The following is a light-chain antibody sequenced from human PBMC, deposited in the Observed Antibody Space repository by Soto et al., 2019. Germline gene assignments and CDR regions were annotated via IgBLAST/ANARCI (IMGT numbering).Light chain of an antibody. V-gene: IGKV3-20*01. CDR1: QSVSNNY. Sequence: ESVLTQPPGTLYLYPGERATLSCRASQSVSNNYLAWYQQKPGQAPRLLIYGASNRATGIPDRFSGSGSGTDFTLTISRLEPEDFAVYYCQQFGSSPITFGQGTRLGIK. CDR3: QQFGSSPIT. CDR2: GAS. J-gene: IGKJ5*01.